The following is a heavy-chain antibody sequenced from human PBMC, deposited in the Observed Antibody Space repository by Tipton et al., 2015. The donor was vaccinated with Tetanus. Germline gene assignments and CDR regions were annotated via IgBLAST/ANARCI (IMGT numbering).Heavy chain of an antibody. J-gene: IGHJ5*02. CDR3: ARHLYGYWFDP. CDR2: IYFKGDT. D-gene: IGHD3-10*01. CDR1: GGSISDKKYY. V-gene: IGHV4-39*02. Sequence: SGGSISDKKYYWGWIRQTPGKGLEWIASIYFKGDTYYSPSLKSRLTIAVDTSQNLFSVTLTSVTAADTAIYYCARHLYGYWFDPWGQGAQVTVSS.